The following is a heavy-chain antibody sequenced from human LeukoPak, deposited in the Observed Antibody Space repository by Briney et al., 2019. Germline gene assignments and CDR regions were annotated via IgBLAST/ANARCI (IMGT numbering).Heavy chain of an antibody. Sequence: ASVKVSCKASGGTFSSYAISWVRQAPGQGLEWVGGIIPIFGTANYAQKFQGRVTITADESTSTAYMELSSLRSEDTAVYYCASRITIFGGHLEYGMDVWGQGTTVTVSS. D-gene: IGHD3-3*01. CDR1: GGTFSSYA. J-gene: IGHJ6*02. CDR2: IIPIFGTA. CDR3: ASRITIFGGHLEYGMDV. V-gene: IGHV1-69*13.